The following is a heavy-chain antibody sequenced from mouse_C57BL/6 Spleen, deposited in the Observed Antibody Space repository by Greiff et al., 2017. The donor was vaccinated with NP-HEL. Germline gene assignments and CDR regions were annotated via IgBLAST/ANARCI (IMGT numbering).Heavy chain of an antibody. D-gene: IGHD3-2*02. CDR1: GYTFTDYE. CDR2: IDPETGGT. Sequence: QVQLKESGAELVRPGASVTLSCKASGYTFTDYEMHWVKQTPVHGLEWIGAIDPETGGTAYNQKFKGKAILTADKSSSTAYMELRSLTSEDSAVYYCTRSGYNFDYWGQGTTLTVSS. J-gene: IGHJ2*01. CDR3: TRSGYNFDY. V-gene: IGHV1-15*01.